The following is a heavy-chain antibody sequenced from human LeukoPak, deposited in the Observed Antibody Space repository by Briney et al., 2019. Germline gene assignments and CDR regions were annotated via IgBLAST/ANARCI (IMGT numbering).Heavy chain of an antibody. CDR2: IYHSGST. J-gene: IGHJ4*02. D-gene: IGHD3/OR15-3a*01. V-gene: IGHV4-30-2*01. CDR1: GGSISSGGYS. Sequence: SQTLSLTCAVSGGSISSGGYSWSWIRQPPGTGLEWIGYIYHSGSTYYNPSLKSRVTISVDRSKNQFSLKLSSVTAADTAVYYCARGGLPFDYWGQGTLVTVPS. CDR3: ARGGLPFDY.